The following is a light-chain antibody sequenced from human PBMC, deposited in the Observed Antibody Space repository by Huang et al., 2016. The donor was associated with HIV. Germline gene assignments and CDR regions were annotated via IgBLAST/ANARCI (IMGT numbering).Light chain of an antibody. CDR3: QQYGSSPRT. CDR2: GAS. V-gene: IGKV3-20*01. CDR1: QSVSSGY. J-gene: IGKJ1*01. Sequence: EIVLTQSPGTLSLSPGERATLSCRASQSVSSGYLAWYQQKPGQAPRRLSYGASSRATGIPERFSGSGSGTDFAVTISRLEPEDFAVYYCQQYGSSPRTFGQGTKVEIK.